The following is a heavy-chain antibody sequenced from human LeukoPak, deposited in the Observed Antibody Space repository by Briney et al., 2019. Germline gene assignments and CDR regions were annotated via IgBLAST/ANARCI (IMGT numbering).Heavy chain of an antibody. V-gene: IGHV4-39*07. Sequence: SETLSLTCTVSGGSISSSSYYWGWIRQPPGKGLEWIGYIHHSGSTYYNPSLNSRVTVSVDRSKNQFSLKMTSVTAADTAVYYCARDYHCGGGDCSWVDYWGQGTLVTVSS. CDR2: IHHSGST. J-gene: IGHJ4*02. CDR3: ARDYHCGGGDCSWVDY. D-gene: IGHD2-21*01. CDR1: GGSISSSSYY.